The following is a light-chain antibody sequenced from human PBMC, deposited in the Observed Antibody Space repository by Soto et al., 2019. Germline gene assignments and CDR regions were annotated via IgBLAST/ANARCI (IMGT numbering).Light chain of an antibody. CDR3: QQYKNWPRT. CDR1: QSVSSN. Sequence: EIVMTQSPATLSVSRGEDANLXXRASQSVSSNLAWYQQKPGQAPRLXIYGASTRATGIPARFSGSGAGTEFTLTISSLQSEDFAVYYCQQYKNWPRTFGQGTKVDIK. V-gene: IGKV3-15*01. CDR2: GAS. J-gene: IGKJ1*01.